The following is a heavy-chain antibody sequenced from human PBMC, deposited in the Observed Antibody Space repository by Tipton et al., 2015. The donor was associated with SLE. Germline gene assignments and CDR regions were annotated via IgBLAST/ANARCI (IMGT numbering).Heavy chain of an antibody. V-gene: IGHV4-39*07. CDR3: ARGFSDAFDI. Sequence: TLSLTCIVSGGSITSNNHCWGWIRQPPGKGLEWIGTTYYSGSPHYNPSLRSRVTISLDTSKTQFSLRLSSVTAADTAVYFCARGFSDAFDIWGQGTMVTVSS. CDR2: TYYSGSP. J-gene: IGHJ3*02. D-gene: IGHD3-10*01. CDR1: GGSITSNNHC.